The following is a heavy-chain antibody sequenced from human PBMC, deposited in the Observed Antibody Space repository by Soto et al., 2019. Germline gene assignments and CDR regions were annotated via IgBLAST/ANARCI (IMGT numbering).Heavy chain of an antibody. CDR1: GFSLSTSGVG. CDR2: IYWDDDK. CDR3: AHSTLTMVRGVITNWFDP. D-gene: IGHD3-10*01. V-gene: IGHV2-5*02. J-gene: IGHJ5*02. Sequence: QITLKESGPTLVNPTQTLTLTCTFSGFSLSTSGVGVGWIRQPPGKALEWLALIYWDDDKRYSPSLKSRLTITKDTSKNQVVLTMTNMDPVDTATYYCAHSTLTMVRGVITNWFDPWGQGTLVTVSS.